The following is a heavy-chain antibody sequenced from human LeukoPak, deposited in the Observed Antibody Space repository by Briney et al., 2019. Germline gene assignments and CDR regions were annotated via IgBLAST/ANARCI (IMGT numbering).Heavy chain of an antibody. CDR1: GFTFDDYG. D-gene: IGHD3-9*01. CDR3: ARGGDDILTGYSPFDY. Sequence: GGSLRLSCAASGFTFDDYGMSWVRHAPGKGLEWVSGINWNGGSTGYADSVKGRFTISRDNAKNSLYLQMNSLRAEDTALYYCARGGDDILTGYSPFDYWGQGTLVTVSS. CDR2: INWNGGST. V-gene: IGHV3-20*04. J-gene: IGHJ4*02.